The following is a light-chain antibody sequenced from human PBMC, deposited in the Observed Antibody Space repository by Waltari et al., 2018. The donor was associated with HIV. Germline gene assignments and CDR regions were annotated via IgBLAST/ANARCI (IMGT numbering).Light chain of an antibody. CDR2: EVT. CDR3: SSYAGGNNLV. V-gene: IGLV2-8*01. J-gene: IGLJ2*01. CDR1: RGDVGGYNL. Sequence: QSALTQPPSASGSPGRSATIPCPGTRGDVGGYNLASWYQQHPGKAPKLMIFEVTKRPSGVPARFSGSKTGNTASLTVSGLQADDEADYYCSSYAGGNNLVFGGGTKLTVL.